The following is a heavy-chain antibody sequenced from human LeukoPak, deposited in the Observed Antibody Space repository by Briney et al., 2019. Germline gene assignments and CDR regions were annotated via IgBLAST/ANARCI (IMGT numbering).Heavy chain of an antibody. CDR1: RFSISSYG. CDR3: AKVIWTGIIGH. V-gene: IGHV3-30*02. J-gene: IGHJ4*02. Sequence: GGSLRLSCAASRFSISSYGMHWVRQAPGKGLDWVAFIRYYGSEAYYAVSVRGRFTISRKNSKNMLFLQMNSLRPEDTAVYYCAKVIWTGIIGHWGQGTLVTVTS. CDR2: IRYYGSEA. D-gene: IGHD3-3*02.